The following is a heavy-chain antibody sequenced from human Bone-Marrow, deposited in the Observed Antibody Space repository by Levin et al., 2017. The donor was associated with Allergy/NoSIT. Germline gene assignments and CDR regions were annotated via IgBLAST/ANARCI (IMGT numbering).Heavy chain of an antibody. CDR2: IYYSGST. J-gene: IGHJ4*02. Sequence: PSETLSLTCTVSGASISSYYWSWIRQPPGKGLEWIGFIYYSGSTNYNPSLKSRVTISVDTSKNQFSLKLSSVTAADTAAYYCARGEHWLVLSYFDYWGQGTLVTVSS. D-gene: IGHD6-19*01. V-gene: IGHV4-59*01. CDR1: GASISSYY. CDR3: ARGEHWLVLSYFDY.